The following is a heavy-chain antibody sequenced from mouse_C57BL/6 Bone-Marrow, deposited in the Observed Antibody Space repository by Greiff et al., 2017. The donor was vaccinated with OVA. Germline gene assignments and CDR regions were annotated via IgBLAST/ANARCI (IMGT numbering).Heavy chain of an antibody. Sequence: QVQLQQPGAELVKPGASVKMSCKASGYTFTSYWITWVKQRPGQGLEWIGDIYPGSGSTNYNEKFKSKATLTVDTSSSTAYMQLSSLTSEDSAVYYCATYYYGSRPYWYFDVWGTGTTVTVSS. V-gene: IGHV1-55*01. CDR3: ATYYYGSRPYWYFDV. CDR2: IYPGSGST. D-gene: IGHD1-1*01. J-gene: IGHJ1*03. CDR1: GYTFTSYW.